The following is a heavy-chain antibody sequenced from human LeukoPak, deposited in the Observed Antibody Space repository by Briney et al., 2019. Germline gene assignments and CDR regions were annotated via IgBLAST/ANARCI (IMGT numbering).Heavy chain of an antibody. J-gene: IGHJ4*02. D-gene: IGHD3-16*02. CDR3: ARHVYDYVWGSYRYTGQFDY. Sequence: SETLSLTCTVSGGSVNSGSYYWNWIRQPPGKGLEWIEYIYYSGSTNYNPSLKSRVTISVDTSKNQFSLKLSSVTAADTAVYYCARHVYDYVWGSYRYTGQFDYWGQGTLVTVSS. CDR1: GGSVNSGSYY. CDR2: IYYSGST. V-gene: IGHV4-61*01.